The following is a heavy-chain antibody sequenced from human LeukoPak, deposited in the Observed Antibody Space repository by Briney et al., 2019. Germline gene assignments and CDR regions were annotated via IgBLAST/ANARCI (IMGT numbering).Heavy chain of an antibody. CDR1: GFSFSTYG. CDR2: IQSDGRNK. D-gene: IGHD3-10*01. CDR3: AKDKSMVREHDY. J-gene: IGHJ4*02. V-gene: IGHV3-30*02. Sequence: GGSLRLSCAASGFSFSTYGMHWVRQAPGKGLEWLAFIQSDGRNKYYADSVKGRFTISRDNSKNTLFLQMNSLRAEDTAVDYCAKDKSMVREHDYWGQGNLVTVSS.